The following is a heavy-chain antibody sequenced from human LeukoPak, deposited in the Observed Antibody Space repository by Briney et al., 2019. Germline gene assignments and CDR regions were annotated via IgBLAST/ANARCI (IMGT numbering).Heavy chain of an antibody. V-gene: IGHV3-30*18. J-gene: IGHJ4*02. Sequence: GRSLRLSCAASGFTFSSYGMHWVRQAPGKELEWVAVISYDGSNKYYADSVKGRFTISRDNSKNTLYLQMNSLRAEDTAVYYCAKDRSLGSSWLGDWGQGTLVTVSS. CDR2: ISYDGSNK. D-gene: IGHD6-13*01. CDR1: GFTFSSYG. CDR3: AKDRSLGSSWLGD.